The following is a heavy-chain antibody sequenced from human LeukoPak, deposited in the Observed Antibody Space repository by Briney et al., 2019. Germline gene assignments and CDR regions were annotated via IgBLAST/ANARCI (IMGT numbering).Heavy chain of an antibody. CDR2: ISYDGSNK. CDR3: AKELFPEWELLSYFDY. J-gene: IGHJ4*02. Sequence: PGRSLRLSCAASGFTFSSYGMHWVRQAPGKGLEWVAVISYDGSNKYYADSVKGRFTISRDNSKNTLYLQMNSLRAEDTAVYYCAKELFPEWELLSYFDYWGQGTLVTVSS. CDR1: GFTFSSYG. D-gene: IGHD1-26*01. V-gene: IGHV3-30*18.